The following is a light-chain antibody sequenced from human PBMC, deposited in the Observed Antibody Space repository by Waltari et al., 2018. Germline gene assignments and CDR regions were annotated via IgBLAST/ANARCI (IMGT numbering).Light chain of an antibody. V-gene: IGKV3-11*01. CDR1: ESVFGY. Sequence: EIVLTQSPATLSVSPGERATLSCRASESVFGYLAWYQQTPGQAPRLLIFDTFSMATGIPARFSGSGYGTDFTLTINSLETEDFALYYCQQRSIWPLTFGGGTKVDVK. J-gene: IGKJ4*01. CDR2: DTF. CDR3: QQRSIWPLT.